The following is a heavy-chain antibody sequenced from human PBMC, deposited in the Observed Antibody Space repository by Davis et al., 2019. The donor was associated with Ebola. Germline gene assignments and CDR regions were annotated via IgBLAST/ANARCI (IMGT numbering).Heavy chain of an antibody. CDR3: ARDLVRSGSYYGSGY. CDR2: IYYSGST. J-gene: IGHJ4*02. Sequence: SETLSLTCTVSGGSISSYYWSWIRQPPGKGLEWIGYIYYSGSTSYNPSLKSRVTISVDTSKNQFSLKLSSVTAADTAVYYCARDLVRSGSYYGSGYWGQGTLVTVSS. D-gene: IGHD1-26*01. V-gene: IGHV4-4*08. CDR1: GGSISSYY.